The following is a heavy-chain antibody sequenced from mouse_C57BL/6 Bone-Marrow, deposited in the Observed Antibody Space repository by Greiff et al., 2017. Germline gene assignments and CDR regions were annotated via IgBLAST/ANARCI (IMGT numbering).Heavy chain of an antibody. D-gene: IGHD4-1*01. CDR3: ARQRTGYYFDY. J-gene: IGHJ2*01. CDR1: GFTFSSYG. V-gene: IGHV5-6*01. CDR2: LSSGGSYT. Sequence: EVQLVESGGDLVKPGGSLKLSCAASGFTFSSYGMSWVRQTPDKRLEWVATLSSGGSYTYYPDSVKGRFTISRDNAKNTLYLQMSSLKSEDTAMYYCARQRTGYYFDYWGQGTTLTVSS.